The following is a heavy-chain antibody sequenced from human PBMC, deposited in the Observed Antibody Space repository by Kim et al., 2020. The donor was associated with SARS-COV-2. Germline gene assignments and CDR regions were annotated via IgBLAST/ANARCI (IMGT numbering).Heavy chain of an antibody. D-gene: IGHD6-19*01. CDR3: ATGGSSGWYWYFDL. J-gene: IGHJ2*01. V-gene: IGHV3-7*01. CDR1: GFTFSSYW. Sequence: GGSLRLSCAASGFTFSSYWMSWVRQAPGKGLEWVANIKQDGSEKYYVDSVKGRFTISRDNAKNSLYLQMNSLRAEDTAVYYCATGGSSGWYWYFDLWGRGTLVTVSS. CDR2: IKQDGSEK.